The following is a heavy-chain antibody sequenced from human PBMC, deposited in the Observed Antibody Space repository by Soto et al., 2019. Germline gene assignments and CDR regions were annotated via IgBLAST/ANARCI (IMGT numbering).Heavy chain of an antibody. CDR3: AKDWTGEAFDI. CDR2: ISYDGSNK. J-gene: IGHJ3*02. Sequence: GGSLRLSCAASGFTFSSYGMHWVRQAPGKGLEWVAVISYDGSNKYYADSVKGRFTISRDNSKNTLYLQMNSLRAEDTAVYYCAKDWTGEAFDIWGQGTMVTVSS. D-gene: IGHD2-8*02. CDR1: GFTFSSYG. V-gene: IGHV3-30*18.